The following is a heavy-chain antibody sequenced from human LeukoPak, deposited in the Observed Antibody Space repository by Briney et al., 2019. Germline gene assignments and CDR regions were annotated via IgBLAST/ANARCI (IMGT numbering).Heavy chain of an antibody. CDR3: ARDGIYGDYV. CDR2: IYSGGRT. V-gene: IGHV3-66*01. CDR1: GFSVSDNY. Sequence: PGGSLRPSCAASGFSVSDNYMSWVRQAPGKGLDWVSGIYSGGRTYYADSVKDRFTISRDNSKNTLYLQMNSLRAEDTAVYYCARDGIYGDYVWGQGTLVTVSS. J-gene: IGHJ4*02. D-gene: IGHD4-17*01.